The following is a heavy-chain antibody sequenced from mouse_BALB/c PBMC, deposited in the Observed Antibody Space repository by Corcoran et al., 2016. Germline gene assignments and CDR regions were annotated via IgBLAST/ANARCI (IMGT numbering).Heavy chain of an antibody. CDR3: ASGSYFDV. CDR1: GYSFTGYT. J-gene: IGHJ1*01. CDR2: INPYNGGT. Sequence: EVQLQQSGPELVKPGASMKISCKASGYSFTGYTMNWVKQSHGKNLEWMGLINPYNGGTSYNQKFKGKATLTVDKSSSTAYMELLSLTSEDSAVYYFASGSYFDVWGAGTTFTVSS. V-gene: IGHV1-18*01.